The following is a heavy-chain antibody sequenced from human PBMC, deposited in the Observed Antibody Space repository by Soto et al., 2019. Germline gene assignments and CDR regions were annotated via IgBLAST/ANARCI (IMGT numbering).Heavy chain of an antibody. CDR1: GASINSGGYY. V-gene: IGHV4-31*03. D-gene: IGHD2-8*01. CDR3: VGRGAWGVLLAY. Sequence: SETLSLTCTVSGASINSGGYYWNWVRLLPRRCLEWIGYIYFTGNTYYNPSLESRVTISLDTPQNQFSLELYSVCAAETAVYYCVGRGAWGVLLAYWGQGALVTVS. CDR2: IYFTGNT. J-gene: IGHJ4*02.